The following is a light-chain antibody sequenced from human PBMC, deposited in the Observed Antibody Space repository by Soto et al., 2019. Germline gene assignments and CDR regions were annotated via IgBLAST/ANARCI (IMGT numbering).Light chain of an antibody. J-gene: IGKJ5*01. Sequence: TQSPGTLSLSPGERATLSCRASQSVGKNYLAWYQQKPGQAPRLLVHDASTRATGVPDRFSGSGSGTEFTLTISSLQSEDFAVYYCQQYNDWPPITFGQGTRLEIK. CDR2: DAS. CDR1: QSVGKN. V-gene: IGKV3D-15*01. CDR3: QQYNDWPPIT.